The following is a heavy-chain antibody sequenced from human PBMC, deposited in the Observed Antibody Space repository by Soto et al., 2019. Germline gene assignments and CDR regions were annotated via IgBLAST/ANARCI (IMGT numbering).Heavy chain of an antibody. CDR1: GGSFSGYY. Sequence: SETLSLTCAVYGGSFSGYYWSWIRQPPGKGLEWIGEINHSGSTNYNPSLKSRVTISVDTSKNQFSLKLSSVTAADTAVYYCARAAVRGVIRFDPWGQGTLVTVSS. CDR2: INHSGST. D-gene: IGHD3-10*01. CDR3: ARAAVRGVIRFDP. J-gene: IGHJ5*02. V-gene: IGHV4-34*01.